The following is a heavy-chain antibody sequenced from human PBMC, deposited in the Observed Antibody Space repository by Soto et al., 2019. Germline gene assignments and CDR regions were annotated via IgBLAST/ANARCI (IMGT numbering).Heavy chain of an antibody. Sequence: LRLSCAASGFTFSDYYMSWIRQAPGKGLEWVSYISSSSSYTNYADSVKGRFTISRDNAKNSLYLQMNSLRAEDTAVYYCARDSGSGSYSFDYWGQGTLVTVSS. D-gene: IGHD3-10*01. V-gene: IGHV3-11*06. CDR1: GFTFSDYY. J-gene: IGHJ4*02. CDR2: ISSSSSYT. CDR3: ARDSGSGSYSFDY.